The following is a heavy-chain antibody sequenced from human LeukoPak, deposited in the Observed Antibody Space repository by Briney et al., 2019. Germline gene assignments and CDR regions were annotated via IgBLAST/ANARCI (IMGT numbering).Heavy chain of an antibody. Sequence: SETLSLTCTVSGVSIGSSHYYWGWIRQPAGKGLEWIGRVYFSGSTNYNPSLKGRVTISVDTSKNHFSLSLMSVTAADTAVYYCVKDGGHTALDPWGQGTQVTVSS. CDR2: VYFSGST. D-gene: IGHD3-16*01. J-gene: IGHJ5*02. CDR1: GVSIGSSHYY. CDR3: VKDGGHTALDP. V-gene: IGHV4-61*02.